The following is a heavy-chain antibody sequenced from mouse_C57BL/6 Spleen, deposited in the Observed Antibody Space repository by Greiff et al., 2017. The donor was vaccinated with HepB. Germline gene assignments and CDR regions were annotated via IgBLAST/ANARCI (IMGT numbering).Heavy chain of an antibody. CDR3: ANSYYGSTNWYFDV. J-gene: IGHJ1*03. CDR1: GYTFPGYW. CDR2: ILPGSGST. Sequence: QVHLKESGADLMQPGASVKLSCKATGYTFPGYWIEWVKQRPGHGLEWIGEILPGSGSTNYNEKFKGKATFTAVTSSNTAYMQLSSLTTEDSAIYYCANSYYGSTNWYFDVWGTGTTVTVSS. V-gene: IGHV1-9*01. D-gene: IGHD1-1*01.